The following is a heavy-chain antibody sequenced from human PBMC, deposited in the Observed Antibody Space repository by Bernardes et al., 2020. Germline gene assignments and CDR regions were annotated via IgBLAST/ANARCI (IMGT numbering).Heavy chain of an antibody. CDR2: VSHSDIT. V-gene: IGHV4-4*02. J-gene: IGHJ3*02. D-gene: IGHD1-26*01. CDR1: GVSINSSHW. Sequence: SETLSLTCTVSGVSINSSHWWTWLRQSPGRGLEWIGEVSHSDITNYNPSLKSRATISLDKSKNHLSLDLHSVTAADTAVYYCAKEVSIVGATFGVFDIWGQGTKVTVSS. CDR3: AKEVSIVGATFGVFDI.